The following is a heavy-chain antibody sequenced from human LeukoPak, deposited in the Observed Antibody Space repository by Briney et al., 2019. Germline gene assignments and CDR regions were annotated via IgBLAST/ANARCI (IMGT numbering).Heavy chain of an antibody. J-gene: IGHJ4*02. CDR1: GFTFSSYW. CDR3: ATTGYSYGYDIDY. Sequence: GGSLRLSCATSGFTFSSYWMSWVRQAPGKGLEWVANIKQDGSEKYYVDSVKGRFTISRDNAKNSLYLQMNSLRAEDTAMYYCATTGYSYGYDIDYWGQGTLVIVS. V-gene: IGHV3-7*01. CDR2: IKQDGSEK. D-gene: IGHD5-18*01.